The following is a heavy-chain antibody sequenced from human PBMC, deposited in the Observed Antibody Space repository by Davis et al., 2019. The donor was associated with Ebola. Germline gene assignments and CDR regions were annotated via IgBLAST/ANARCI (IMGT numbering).Heavy chain of an antibody. D-gene: IGHD3-10*01. Sequence: SVKVSCKASGGTFSSYAISWVRQAPGQGLEWMGGIIPIFGTANYAQKFQGRVTITADESTSTAYMELSSLRSEDTAVYYCAREITMVRGAHLYYYYGMDVWGQGTTVTVSS. V-gene: IGHV1-69*13. CDR2: IIPIFGTA. CDR3: AREITMVRGAHLYYYYGMDV. J-gene: IGHJ6*02. CDR1: GGTFSSYA.